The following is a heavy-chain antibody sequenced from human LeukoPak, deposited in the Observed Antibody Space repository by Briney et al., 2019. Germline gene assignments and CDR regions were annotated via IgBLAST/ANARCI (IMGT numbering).Heavy chain of an antibody. V-gene: IGHV4-59*08. CDR2: IYYSGST. CDR3: VRLVVTTARDYYYGMDV. J-gene: IGHJ6*02. CDR1: GGSISSYY. Sequence: PSETLSLTCTVSGGSISSYYWSWIRQPPGKGLEWIGYIYYSGSTNYNPSLKSRVTISVDTSKNQFSLKLSSVTAADTAVYYCVRLVVTTARDYYYGMDVWGQGTTVTVSS. D-gene: IGHD4-17*01.